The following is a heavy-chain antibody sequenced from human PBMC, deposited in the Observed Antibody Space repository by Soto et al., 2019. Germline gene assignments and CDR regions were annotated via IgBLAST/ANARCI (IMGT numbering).Heavy chain of an antibody. CDR2: ISAYNGNT. D-gene: IGHD5-18*01. J-gene: IGHJ4*02. Sequence: QVQLVQSGAEVKKPGGSVKVSSKATGYTFTSYGISWVRQAPGKGLEWMGWISAYNGNTNYAQKLQGRVTMTTDTSTSTAYMELRSLRSDDTAFYYCASSLLVGYGLEGESDWGQGTLVTVSS. CDR3: ASSLLVGYGLEGESD. CDR1: GYTFTSYG. V-gene: IGHV1-18*01.